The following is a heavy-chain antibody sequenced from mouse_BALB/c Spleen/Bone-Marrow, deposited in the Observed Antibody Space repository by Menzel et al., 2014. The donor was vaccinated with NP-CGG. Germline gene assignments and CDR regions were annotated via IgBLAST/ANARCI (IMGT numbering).Heavy chain of an antibody. V-gene: IGHV1S81*02. CDR1: GYTFTNYS. CDR3: ARRGDFDGAMYY. J-gene: IGHJ4*01. Sequence: QVQLQQSGAELVKPGASVTLSCKASGYTFTNYSMHWVKQRPGQGLSWIGEINPTNGRSYYNEKFKSKATLTVDKSSSTAYMQLSSQTSEDSGVYYGARRGDFDGAMYYWGQGTSVTVSS. CDR2: INPTNGRS.